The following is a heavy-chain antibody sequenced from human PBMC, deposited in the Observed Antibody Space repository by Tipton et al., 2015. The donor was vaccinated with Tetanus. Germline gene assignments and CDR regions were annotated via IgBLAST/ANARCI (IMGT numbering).Heavy chain of an antibody. V-gene: IGHV4-39*01. D-gene: IGHD3-22*01. CDR2: ITYSGST. J-gene: IGHJ1*01. CDR1: GDAISTNSYF. CDR3: ARQDTLNYYYVGYFHD. Sequence: TLSLTCIVSGDAISTNSYFWGWIRQPPGKGLEWVGTITYSGSTYYNPSLQSRVTISVDTSKNQFSLQLRSVTAADTAVYYCARQDTLNYYYVGYFHDWGPGTLVTVSS.